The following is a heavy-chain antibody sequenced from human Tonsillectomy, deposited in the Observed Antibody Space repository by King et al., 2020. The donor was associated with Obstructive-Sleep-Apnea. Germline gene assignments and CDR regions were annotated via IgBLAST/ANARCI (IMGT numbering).Heavy chain of an antibody. J-gene: IGHJ4*02. Sequence: VQLQESGPRLVKPSETLSLICTVSGGSISSYYWSWIRQPPGKGLEWIEYIYYSGSTNYNPSLKSRVTISVDTSKNQFSLKLSSVTAADTAVYYCARGRDLYYDSSGIDYWGQGTLVTVSS. CDR2: IYYSGST. V-gene: IGHV4-59*01. CDR3: ARGRDLYYDSSGIDY. D-gene: IGHD3-22*01. CDR1: GGSISSYY.